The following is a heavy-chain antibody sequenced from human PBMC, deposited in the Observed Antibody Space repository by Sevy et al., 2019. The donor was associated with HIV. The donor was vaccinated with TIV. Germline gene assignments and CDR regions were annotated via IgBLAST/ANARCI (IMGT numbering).Heavy chain of an antibody. CDR1: GFTFNFFS. V-gene: IGHV3-30-3*01. J-gene: IGHJ1*01. CDR3: ALERLSSAVAEYFHN. D-gene: IGHD1-1*01. CDR2: ISFDGSNE. Sequence: GGSLRLSCAASGFTFNFFSMHWVRQAPGKGLEWVVTISFDGSNEHYADSVKGRLTISRDNSKNSLFLQMNSLRPEDSAVYYCALERLSSAVAEYFHNWGQGTLVIVSS.